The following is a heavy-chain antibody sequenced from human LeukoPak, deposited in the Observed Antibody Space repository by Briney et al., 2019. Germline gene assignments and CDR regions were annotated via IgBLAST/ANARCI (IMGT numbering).Heavy chain of an antibody. Sequence: SETLSLTCTVSGGSISSYCWNWIRQPPGKGLEWVGYISYSGSTSYNPSLKSRVTISVDTSKNQFSLKLSSVTAADTAIYYCARDGRAGSLFAYWGQGTLVTVSS. CDR2: ISYSGST. CDR1: GGSISSYC. J-gene: IGHJ4*02. V-gene: IGHV4-59*01. CDR3: ARDGRAGSLFAY. D-gene: IGHD6-19*01.